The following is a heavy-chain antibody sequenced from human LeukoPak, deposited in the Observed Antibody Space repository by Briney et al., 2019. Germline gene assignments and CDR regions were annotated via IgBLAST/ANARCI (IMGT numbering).Heavy chain of an antibody. CDR1: GYTFTGYY. J-gene: IGHJ5*02. CDR3: ARDRRRYCSSTSCYNNWFDP. Sequence: ASVTVSCKASGYTFTGYYMHWVRQAPGQGLEWMGRINPNSGGTNYAQKFQGRVTMTRDTSISTAYMELSRLRSDDTAVYYCARDRRRYCSSTSCYNNWFDPWGQGTLVTVSS. CDR2: INPNSGGT. V-gene: IGHV1-2*06. D-gene: IGHD2-2*02.